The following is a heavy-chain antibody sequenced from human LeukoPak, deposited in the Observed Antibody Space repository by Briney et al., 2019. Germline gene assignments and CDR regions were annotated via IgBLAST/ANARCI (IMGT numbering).Heavy chain of an antibody. D-gene: IGHD6-6*01. V-gene: IGHV3-21*01. CDR2: ISSSSSYI. J-gene: IGHJ4*02. CDR3: ARAGRGSSSVLDY. CDR1: GFTFSSYS. Sequence: GGSLRLSCAASGFTFSSYSMNWVRQAPGKGLEWVSSISSSSSYIYYADSVKGRFTISRDNAKNSLYLQMNSLRAEDTAVYYCARAGRGSSSVLDYWGQGTLVTVSS.